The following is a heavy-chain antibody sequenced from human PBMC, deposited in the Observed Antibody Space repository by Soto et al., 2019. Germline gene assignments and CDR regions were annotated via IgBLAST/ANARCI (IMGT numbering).Heavy chain of an antibody. CDR2: ISSSSTHI. V-gene: IGHV3-21*01. D-gene: IGHD3-22*01. J-gene: IGHJ5*02. CDR3: ARGLPPTRCFRPTCDKVVNLDP. Sequence: GGSLRLSCAASGFTFSNYYMNWVRQAPGKGLQWVSFISSSSTHISYADSVKGRFTISRDNAKNSLYLQMDSLRAEDTAVYYCARGLPPTRCFRPTCDKVVNLDPWGQGTLVTVSS. CDR1: GFTFSNYY.